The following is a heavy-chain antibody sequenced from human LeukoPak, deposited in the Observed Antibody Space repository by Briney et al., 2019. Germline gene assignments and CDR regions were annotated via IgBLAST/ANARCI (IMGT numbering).Heavy chain of an antibody. D-gene: IGHD2-21*02. J-gene: IGHJ3*02. CDR2: INHSGST. V-gene: IGHV4-34*08. CDR1: GFTFSSYA. Sequence: PGGSLRLSCAASGFTFSSYAMSWIRQPPGKGLEWIGEINHSGSTNYNPSLKSRVTISVDTSKNQFSLKLSSVTAADTAVYYCTCVTAIHNDAFDIWGQGTMVTVSS. CDR3: TCVTAIHNDAFDI.